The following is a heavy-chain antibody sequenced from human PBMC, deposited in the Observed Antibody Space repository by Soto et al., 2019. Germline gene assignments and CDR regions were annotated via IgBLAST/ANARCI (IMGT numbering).Heavy chain of an antibody. CDR1: GFTFSSYA. Sequence: VGSLRLSCAASGFTFSSYAMTWVRHAPGKGLEWVSVITYNVDNKYYADSVKGRFTISRDNSKDTVHLQMNSLRAEDTAVYYCARYIRGPTVFYFDFWGPGVLVTVSS. CDR3: ARYIRGPTVFYFDF. CDR2: ITYNVDNK. D-gene: IGHD5-18*01. J-gene: IGHJ4*02. V-gene: IGHV3-23*01.